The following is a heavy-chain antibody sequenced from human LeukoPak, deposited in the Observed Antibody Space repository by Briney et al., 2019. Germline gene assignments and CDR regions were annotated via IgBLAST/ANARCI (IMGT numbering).Heavy chain of an antibody. Sequence: GGSLRLSCAASGFTFNSAWMSWVRQAPGKGLEWVGRIKGKTAAGAPDYVASVKGRFTISRDDSKNTLFLRMNSLKTGDTAVYYCITGDYDFWSGFYSPNHYFDYWGQGTLVTVSS. V-gene: IGHV3-15*01. J-gene: IGHJ4*02. D-gene: IGHD3-3*01. CDR3: ITGDYDFWSGFYSPNHYFDY. CDR2: IKGKTAAGAP. CDR1: GFTFNSAW.